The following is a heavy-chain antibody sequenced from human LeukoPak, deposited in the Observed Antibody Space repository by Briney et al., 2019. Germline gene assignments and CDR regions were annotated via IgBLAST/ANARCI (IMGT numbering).Heavy chain of an antibody. D-gene: IGHD3-10*02. CDR2: ISSDSSSI. CDR3: ARDLFLR. Sequence: GGSLRLSCAASGFTFSSYGMNWVRQAPGKGLEWVSYISSDSSSISYADSVKGRLTISRDNAKNSLYLQMNSLRDEDTAVYYCARDLFLRWGQGTLVTVPS. J-gene: IGHJ4*02. V-gene: IGHV3-48*02. CDR1: GFTFSSYG.